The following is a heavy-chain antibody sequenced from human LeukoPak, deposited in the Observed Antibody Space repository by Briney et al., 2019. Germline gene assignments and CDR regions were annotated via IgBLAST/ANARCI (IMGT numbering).Heavy chain of an antibody. CDR1: GGSISSSGYY. V-gene: IGHV4-39*01. CDR2: IYYSGTT. Sequence: SQTLSLTCSVSGGSISSSGYYWNWIRQPPGKGLEWVGSIYYSGTTYYNSSLKSRVTISEATSKNRFSLMLTSVTAADTAVYYCARQVSDYFYYYIDVWGEGTTVIVSS. J-gene: IGHJ6*03. CDR3: ARQVSDYFYYYIDV.